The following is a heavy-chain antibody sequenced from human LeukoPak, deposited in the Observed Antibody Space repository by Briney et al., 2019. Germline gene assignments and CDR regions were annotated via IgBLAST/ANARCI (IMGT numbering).Heavy chain of an antibody. Sequence: PSGTLSLTCAVYGGSFSGYYWSWIRQPPGKGLEWIGEINHSGSTNYNPSLKSRVTISVDTSKNQFSLKLSSVTAADTAVYYCARTTLTIPYATYDMWGQGTMVTVSS. CDR3: ARTTLTIPYATYDM. CDR2: INHSGST. CDR1: GGSFSGYY. J-gene: IGHJ3*02. V-gene: IGHV4-34*01. D-gene: IGHD3-9*01.